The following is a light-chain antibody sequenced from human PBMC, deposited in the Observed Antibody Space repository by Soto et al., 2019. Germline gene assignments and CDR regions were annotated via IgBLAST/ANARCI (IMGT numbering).Light chain of an antibody. J-gene: IGLJ1*01. V-gene: IGLV2-14*01. CDR3: SSYSISTAYL. CDR2: EVS. CDR1: SSDVGGYDY. Sequence: SALTQPASVSGSPGQSITISCTGTSSDVGGYDYVSWYQLPPGKAPKLMVFEVSNRPSGVSYRFSGSKSGNTASLTISGLQAEDEADYFCSSYSISTAYLFGTGTKVTVL.